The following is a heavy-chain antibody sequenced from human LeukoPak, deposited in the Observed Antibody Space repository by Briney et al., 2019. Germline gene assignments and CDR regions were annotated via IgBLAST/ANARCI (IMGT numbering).Heavy chain of an antibody. D-gene: IGHD6-13*01. CDR3: ARGPAAGLYYFDY. J-gene: IGHJ4*02. Sequence: PGGSLRLSCAASGFTFSSYSMNWGRQAPGKGLEWVSSISSSSSYIYYADSVKGRFTISRDNAKNSLYLQMNSLRAEDTAVYYCARGPAAGLYYFDYWGQGTLSPSPQ. CDR2: ISSSSSYI. V-gene: IGHV3-21*01. CDR1: GFTFSSYS.